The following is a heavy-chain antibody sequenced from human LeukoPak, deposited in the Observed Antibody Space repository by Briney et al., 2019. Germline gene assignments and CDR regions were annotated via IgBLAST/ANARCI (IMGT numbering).Heavy chain of an antibody. D-gene: IGHD3-22*01. Sequence: PGGSLRLSCAASGFTFSSYGMNWVRQAPGKGLEWVLAISGSSTSTYYADSVKGRFTISRDNAKNTLYLQMNSLRAEDTAVYYCERTYYYDSSDDYWGQGTLVTVSS. CDR1: GFTFSSYG. V-gene: IGHV3-23*01. CDR3: ERTYYYDSSDDY. CDR2: ISGSSTST. J-gene: IGHJ4*02.